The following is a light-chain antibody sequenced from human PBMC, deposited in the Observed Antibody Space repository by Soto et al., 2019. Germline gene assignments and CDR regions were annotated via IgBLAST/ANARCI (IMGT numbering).Light chain of an antibody. J-gene: IGKJ1*01. CDR3: QHNNNYPDT. Sequence: IHMTHSPSTLSRSPLYRVAITCRASQTISSWLAWYQHKPGKAPKLLIYKASNLKSGVPSRFSGSGSGTEFSLTISSLEPDDFAVYYCQHNNNYPDTFGQGTKVDIK. CDR2: KAS. V-gene: IGKV1-5*03. CDR1: QTISSW.